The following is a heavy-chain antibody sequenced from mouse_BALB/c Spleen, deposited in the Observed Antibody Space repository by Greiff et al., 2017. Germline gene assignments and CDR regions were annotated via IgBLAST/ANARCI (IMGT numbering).Heavy chain of an antibody. J-gene: IGHJ3*01. V-gene: IGHV3-2*02. CDR1: GYSITSDYA. D-gene: IGHD2-4*01. CDR2: ISYSGST. Sequence: VQLKESGPGLVKPSQSLSLTCTVTGYSITSDYAWNWIRQFPGNKLEWMGYISYSGSTSYNPSLKSRISITRDTSKNQFFLQLNSVTTEDTATYYCARLGDYDWFAYWGQGTLVTVSA. CDR3: ARLGDYDWFAY.